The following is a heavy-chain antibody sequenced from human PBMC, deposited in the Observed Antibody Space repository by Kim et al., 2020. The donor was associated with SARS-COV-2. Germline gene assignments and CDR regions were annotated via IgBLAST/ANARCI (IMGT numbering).Heavy chain of an antibody. J-gene: IGHJ5*02. CDR3: ARVAGGWGATRNWFDP. V-gene: IGHV3-30*01. D-gene: IGHD1-26*01. Sequence: VKGRLTISRDNAKNTLYLQMTSLRAEDAAVYYCARVAGGWGATRNWFDPWGQGTLVTVSS.